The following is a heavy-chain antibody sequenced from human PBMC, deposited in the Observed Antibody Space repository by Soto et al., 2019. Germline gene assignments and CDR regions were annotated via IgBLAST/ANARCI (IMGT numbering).Heavy chain of an antibody. J-gene: IGHJ6*02. CDR1: GYDFTAYD. CDR2: MNPINGAT. Sequence: ASVKVSCKASGYDFTAYDINWVRQASGQGLEWMGWMNPINGATGFAQRFQGRVSTTRNTATDTAYLDLTGLRSDDTAVYYCGRGPXPRAPAGGTPYYFAMDVWGQGTTVTVSS. V-gene: IGHV1-8*02. D-gene: IGHD6-13*01. CDR3: GRGPXPRAPAGGTPYYFAMDV.